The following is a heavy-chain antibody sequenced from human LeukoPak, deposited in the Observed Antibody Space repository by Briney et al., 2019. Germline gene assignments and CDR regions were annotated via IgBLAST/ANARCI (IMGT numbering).Heavy chain of an antibody. CDR1: GFTFSTYS. D-gene: IGHD3-9*01. J-gene: IGHJ4*02. Sequence: PGGSLRLSCAASGFTFSTYSMSWVRRAPGKGLEWVSGISGGGGSTYYADSVKGRFTISRDNSKNTVSLQMNSLRADDTAVYYCAKEIGVTGSLGARFDYWGQGTLVTVSS. V-gene: IGHV3-23*01. CDR3: AKEIGVTGSLGARFDY. CDR2: ISGGGGST.